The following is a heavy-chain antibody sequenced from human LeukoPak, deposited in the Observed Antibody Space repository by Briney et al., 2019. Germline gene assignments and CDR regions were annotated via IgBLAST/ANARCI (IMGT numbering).Heavy chain of an antibody. CDR3: ARGADNYSNSYHYYYMDV. D-gene: IGHD4-11*01. Sequence: SETLSLTCTVSGGSISSYYWSWIRQPPGKGLEWIGYIYTSGSTNYSPSLKSRVTISVDTSKNQFSLKLSSVTAADTAVYYCARGADNYSNSYHYYYMDVWGKGTTVTVSS. CDR1: GGSISSYY. J-gene: IGHJ6*03. V-gene: IGHV4-4*09. CDR2: IYTSGST.